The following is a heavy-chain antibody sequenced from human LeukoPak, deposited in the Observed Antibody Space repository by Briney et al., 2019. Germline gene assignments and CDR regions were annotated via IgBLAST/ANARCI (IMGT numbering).Heavy chain of an antibody. Sequence: PSETLSLTCSVYGGSFSGYYWSRIPQPPGKGLEWIGETNHSGSTNYNPSLRSPVTVSVETSKHQFSLKLSSVAAGDPAVYYCATVPLKFSYYGSGSGSYYMDVWGKGTTVTVSS. D-gene: IGHD3-10*01. J-gene: IGHJ6*03. CDR1: GGSFSGYY. CDR2: TNHSGST. V-gene: IGHV4-34*01. CDR3: ATVPLKFSYYGSGSGSYYMDV.